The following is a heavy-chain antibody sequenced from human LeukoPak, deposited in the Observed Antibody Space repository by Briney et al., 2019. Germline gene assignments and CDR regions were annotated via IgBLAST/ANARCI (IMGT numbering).Heavy chain of an antibody. CDR3: AKGRGSDFWSGSSPFDY. Sequence: GGSQTLLCAASGYASDIYTKNSLRQAPGKGLEWVSSIHASGYTYLADSVKGRFTISKDNAKTTLYLEMDSLRAEDTAIYYCAKGRGSDFWSGSSPFDYWIQRARVTVSS. CDR2: IHASGYT. D-gene: IGHD3-3*01. CDR1: GYASDIYT. J-gene: IGHJ4*02. V-gene: IGHV3-23*01.